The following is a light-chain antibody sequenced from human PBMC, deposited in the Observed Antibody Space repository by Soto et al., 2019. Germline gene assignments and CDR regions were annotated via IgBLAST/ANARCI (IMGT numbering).Light chain of an antibody. Sequence: EIVMTQSPATLSVSPGERATLSCRASQSVSGNLAWYQQKPGQAPRLLIYGSSTRATGIPARFSGIVSGTEFTLTISRMQSEDFAVYYCQQYNNWPRTFGQGTKVEIK. J-gene: IGKJ1*01. CDR3: QQYNNWPRT. V-gene: IGKV3-15*01. CDR1: QSVSGN. CDR2: GSS.